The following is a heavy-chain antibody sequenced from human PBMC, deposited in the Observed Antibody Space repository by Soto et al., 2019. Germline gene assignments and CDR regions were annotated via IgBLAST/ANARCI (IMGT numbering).Heavy chain of an antibody. CDR3: ARIEINPHDYGDYVLDY. Sequence: QVTLKESGPVLVNPTETLTLTCTVSGFSLSNARMGVSWIRQPPGKALEWLAHIFSNDEKSYSTSLKSRLTISKDTSKSQVVLTMTNMDPVDTATYYCARIEINPHDYGDYVLDYWGQGTLVTVSS. CDR2: IFSNDEK. CDR1: GFSLSNARMG. V-gene: IGHV2-26*01. D-gene: IGHD4-17*01. J-gene: IGHJ4*02.